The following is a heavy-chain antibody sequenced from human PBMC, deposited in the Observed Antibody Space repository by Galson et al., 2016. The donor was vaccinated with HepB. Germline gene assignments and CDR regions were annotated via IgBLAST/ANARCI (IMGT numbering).Heavy chain of an antibody. V-gene: IGHV3-23*01. Sequence: SLRLSCAASGFTFSSYAMSWVRQAPGKGLEWVSVISAASNTYYTDSVKGRFTISRDNSKTTLYLEMNSLRFEDTAVYFCANYLGYGSGRPGYFHSWGQGTLVTVSP. CDR2: ISAASNT. CDR3: ANYLGYGSGRPGYFHS. CDR1: GFTFSSYA. D-gene: IGHD3-10*01. J-gene: IGHJ4*02.